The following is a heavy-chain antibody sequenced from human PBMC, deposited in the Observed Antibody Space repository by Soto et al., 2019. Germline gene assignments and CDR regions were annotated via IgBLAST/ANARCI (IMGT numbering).Heavy chain of an antibody. Sequence: SQTLSLTCAISGDSVSSTSAAWNWIRQSPSRGLEWLGRTFYRSKWYYDYAVSVKSRITINPDTSKNQFSLQLNSVTPEDTAVYYCSIRLKLGAAYYGMDVWGQGTTVTVPS. V-gene: IGHV6-1*01. CDR1: GDSVSSTSAA. J-gene: IGHJ6*02. CDR3: SIRLKLGAAYYGMDV. D-gene: IGHD1-26*01. CDR2: TFYRSKWYY.